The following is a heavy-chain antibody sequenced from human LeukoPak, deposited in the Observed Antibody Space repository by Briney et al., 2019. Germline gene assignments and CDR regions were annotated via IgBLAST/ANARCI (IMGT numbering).Heavy chain of an antibody. CDR2: INPNSGGT. Sequence: ASVKVSCKASGYTFTAYHMHWVRQAPGEGLEGMGWINPNSGGTNYEQKVQGRVTMTRDTSTSTAYMELSRLRSDDTAVYYSARGDGATSNPYFDYGDQGTLVTVSS. D-gene: IGHD5-12*01. J-gene: IGHJ4*02. CDR3: ARGDGATSNPYFDY. CDR1: GYTFTAYH. V-gene: IGHV1-2*02.